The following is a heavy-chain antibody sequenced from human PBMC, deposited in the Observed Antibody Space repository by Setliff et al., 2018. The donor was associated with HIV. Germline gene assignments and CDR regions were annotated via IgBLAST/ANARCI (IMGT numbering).Heavy chain of an antibody. CDR3: ARSKHGNWFDP. CDR1: GFSFSSYS. V-gene: IGHV4-30-4*08. CDR2: IYYSGST. Sequence: SETLRLSCEGSGFSFSSYSMSWIRQPPGKGLEWIGYIYYSGSTYYNPSLKSRVTISVDTSKNQFSLKLSSVTAADTAVYYCARSKHGNWFDPWGQGTLVTVSS. J-gene: IGHJ5*02.